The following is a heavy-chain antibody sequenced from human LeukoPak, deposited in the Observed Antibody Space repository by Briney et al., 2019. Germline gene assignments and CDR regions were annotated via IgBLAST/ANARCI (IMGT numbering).Heavy chain of an antibody. Sequence: GESLKISCKGSGHSFTSYWIGWVRQMPGKGLEWMGIIYPGDSDTRYSPSFQGQVTISADKSISTAYLQWSSLKASDTAMYYCARRIAAAGTKGYYFDYWGQGTLVTVSS. CDR3: ARRIAAAGTKGYYFDY. D-gene: IGHD6-13*01. J-gene: IGHJ4*02. CDR1: GHSFTSYW. V-gene: IGHV5-51*01. CDR2: IYPGDSDT.